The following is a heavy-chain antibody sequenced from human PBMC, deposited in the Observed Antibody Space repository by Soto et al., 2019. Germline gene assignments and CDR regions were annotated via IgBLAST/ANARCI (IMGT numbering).Heavy chain of an antibody. CDR1: GFTFSTYE. Sequence: GGSLRLSCAASGFTFSTYEMNWVRQAPGKGLEWISYISSSGSSIYYADSVKGRFTISRDNAWNSLHLQMNSLRVEDTAVYYCARDGYDSSGDSEYFQYWGQGTLVTSP. D-gene: IGHD3-22*01. J-gene: IGHJ1*01. CDR3: ARDGYDSSGDSEYFQY. V-gene: IGHV3-48*03. CDR2: ISSSGSSI.